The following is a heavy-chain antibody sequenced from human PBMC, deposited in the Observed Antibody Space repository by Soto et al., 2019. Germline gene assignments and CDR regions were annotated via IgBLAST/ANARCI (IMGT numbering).Heavy chain of an antibody. J-gene: IGHJ6*02. V-gene: IGHV4-34*01. CDR2: INHSGST. CDR3: ASGGYFDWFGSGYGMDV. D-gene: IGHD3-9*01. CDR1: GGSFSGYY. Sequence: QVQLQQWGAGLLKPSETLSLTCAVYGGSFSGYYWSWIRQPPGKGLEWIGEINHSGSTNYNPSLKSRATISVDKSKNQFSLKLSSVTAADTAVYYCASGGYFDWFGSGYGMDVWGQGTTVTVSS.